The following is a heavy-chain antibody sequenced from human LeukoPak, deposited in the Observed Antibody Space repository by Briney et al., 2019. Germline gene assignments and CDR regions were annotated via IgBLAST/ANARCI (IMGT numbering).Heavy chain of an antibody. CDR1: GFTFSSYA. D-gene: IGHD2-2*01. CDR2: ISGSGGST. CDR3: AKDPLWVVVVPAAPYFDY. V-gene: IGHV3-23*01. Sequence: GGSLRLSCAASGFTFSSYAMSWVRQAPGKGLEWVSAISGSGGSTYYADSVKGRFTISRDNSKNTLYLQMNSLRAEDTAVYYCAKDPLWVVVVPAAPYFDYWGQETLVTVSS. J-gene: IGHJ4*02.